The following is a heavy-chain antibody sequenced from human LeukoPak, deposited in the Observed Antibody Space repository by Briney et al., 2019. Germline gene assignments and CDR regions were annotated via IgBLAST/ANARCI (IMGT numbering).Heavy chain of an antibody. D-gene: IGHD3-22*01. V-gene: IGHV1-18*01. CDR2: ISAYNGNT. CDR3: ARGSDYYDSSGYYGLYYYGMDV. CDR1: GYTFTSYG. Sequence: ASVKVSCKSSGYTFTSYGIIWVRQAPGQGLEWMGWISAYNGNTNYAQKLQGRVTMTTDTSTSTAYMELRSLRSDDTAVYYCARGSDYYDSSGYYGLYYYGMDVWGQGTTVTVSS. J-gene: IGHJ6*02.